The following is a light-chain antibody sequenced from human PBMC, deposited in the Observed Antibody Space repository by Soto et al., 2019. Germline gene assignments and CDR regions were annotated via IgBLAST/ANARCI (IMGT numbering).Light chain of an antibody. Sequence: EIVLTQSPATLSLSPGERATLSCRASQSVRTSLAWYQQQPGQAPRLLIYDASNRATGIPARFSGSGSGTDFTLTISSLQPKDCAVYYCQQRSNWPGTFGQGTKVEIK. V-gene: IGKV3-11*01. CDR1: QSVRTS. J-gene: IGKJ1*01. CDR2: DAS. CDR3: QQRSNWPGT.